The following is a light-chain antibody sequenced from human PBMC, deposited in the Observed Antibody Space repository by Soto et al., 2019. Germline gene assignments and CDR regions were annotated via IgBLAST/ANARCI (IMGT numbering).Light chain of an antibody. CDR2: EVS. CDR1: SSDVGGYNY. Sequence: QSALTQPASVSGSPGQSITISCTGTSSDVGGYNYVSWYQQNPGKAPKLMIYEVSNRPSGVSNRFSGSKSGNTASLTISGLQAEDEGDYYCSSYTSSSSSYVFGPGTKVTVL. CDR3: SSYTSSSSSYV. V-gene: IGLV2-14*01. J-gene: IGLJ1*01.